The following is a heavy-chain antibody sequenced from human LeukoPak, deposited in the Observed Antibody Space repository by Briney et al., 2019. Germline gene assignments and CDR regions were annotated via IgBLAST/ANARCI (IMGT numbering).Heavy chain of an antibody. D-gene: IGHD3-10*01. Sequence: SQTLSLTCTVSGGSISSGGYYWSWIRQHPGKGLEWIGYIYYSGSTCYNPSLKSRVTISVDTSKNQFYLNLSSVTAADTAVYYCARRYYYNLGSFPFDFWGQGTLVTVSS. J-gene: IGHJ4*02. CDR2: IYYSGST. CDR1: GGSISSGGYY. CDR3: ARRYYYNLGSFPFDF. V-gene: IGHV4-31*03.